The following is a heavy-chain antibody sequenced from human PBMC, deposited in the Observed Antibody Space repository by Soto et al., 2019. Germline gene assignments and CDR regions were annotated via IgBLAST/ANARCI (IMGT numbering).Heavy chain of an antibody. CDR3: SRGYDNLYGMDV. V-gene: IGHV3-21*01. CDR2: ISSSSSYI. CDR1: GFTFSSYS. J-gene: IGHJ6*02. D-gene: IGHD5-12*01. Sequence: PGGSLRLSCAASGFTFSSYSMNWVRQAPGKGLEWVSSISSSSSYIYYADSVKGRFTISRDNAKNSLYLQMNSLRAEDTAVYYCSRGYDNLYGMDVWGQGTTVTVSS.